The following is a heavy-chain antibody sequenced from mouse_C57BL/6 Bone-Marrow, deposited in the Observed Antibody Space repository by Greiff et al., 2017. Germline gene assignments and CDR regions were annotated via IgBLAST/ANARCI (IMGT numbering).Heavy chain of an antibody. Sequence: VQLQESGAELARPGASVKLSCKASGYTFTSYGISWVKQRTGQGLEWIGEINPRSGNTYYNEKFKGKATLTADKSSSTAYMELRSLTSEDSAVYFCAFYYDYDTWFAYWGQGTLVTVSA. J-gene: IGHJ3*01. D-gene: IGHD2-4*01. CDR1: GYTFTSYG. CDR2: INPRSGNT. CDR3: AFYYDYDTWFAY. V-gene: IGHV1-81*01.